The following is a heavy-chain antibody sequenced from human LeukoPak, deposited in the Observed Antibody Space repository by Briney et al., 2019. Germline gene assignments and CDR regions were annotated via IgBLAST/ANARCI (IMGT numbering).Heavy chain of an antibody. CDR1: GGSFSGYY. CDR3: ARTSYYYNSRSYGAPYYFDY. CDR2: INHRGST. Sequence: SETLSLTCAVYGGSFSGYYWSWIRQPPGKGLEWIGEINHRGSTNYNPSLKSRVTISVDTSKNQFSLKLSSVTAADTAVYYCARTSYYYNSRSYGAPYYFDYWGQGTLVTVSS. D-gene: IGHD3-10*01. V-gene: IGHV4-34*01. J-gene: IGHJ4*02.